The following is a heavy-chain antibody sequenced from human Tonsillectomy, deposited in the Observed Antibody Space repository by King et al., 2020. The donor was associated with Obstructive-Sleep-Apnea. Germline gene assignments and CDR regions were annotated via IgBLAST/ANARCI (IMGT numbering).Heavy chain of an antibody. J-gene: IGHJ4*02. V-gene: IGHV3-23*04. CDR3: AKGLVFGDHDYFDY. CDR1: GFTFTIYA. Sequence: VQLVESGGGLVQPGGSLRLSCAASGFTFTIYAMSWVRQAPGKGLEWVSAIRGSGGSGSGGSSYYAAAVKGRFTISRGNSKNTLYLQMNSLRAEDTAVYYCAKGLVFGDHDYFDYGGQGTLVTVPS. CDR2: IRGSGGSGSGGSS. D-gene: IGHD3-10*01.